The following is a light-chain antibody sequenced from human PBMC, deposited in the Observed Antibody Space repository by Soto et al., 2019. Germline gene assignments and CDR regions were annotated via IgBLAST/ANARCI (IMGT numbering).Light chain of an antibody. Sequence: QSVLTQPASVSGSPGQSITISCTGTSSDVGSYNYVSWYQQHPGTAPKLMIYDVNNRPSGVSNRFSGSKSGDTASLTISGLQAEDEADYYCSSYTRSNTGLFGGGTKLTVL. CDR2: DVN. CDR3: SSYTRSNTGL. J-gene: IGLJ2*01. V-gene: IGLV2-14*03. CDR1: SSDVGSYNY.